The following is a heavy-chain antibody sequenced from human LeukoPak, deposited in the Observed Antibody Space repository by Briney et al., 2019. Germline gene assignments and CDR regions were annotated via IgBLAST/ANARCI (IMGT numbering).Heavy chain of an antibody. CDR2: IYSGGST. V-gene: IGHV3-66*01. Sequence: GGSLRLSCAASGCTVSSNYMSWVRQAPGKGLEWVSVIYSGGSTYYADSVKGRFTISRDSSKNTLYLQMNSLRAEDTAVYYCAREGPQVGTAMVDAFDIWGQGTMVTVSS. CDR1: GCTVSSNY. D-gene: IGHD5-18*01. CDR3: AREGPQVGTAMVDAFDI. J-gene: IGHJ3*02.